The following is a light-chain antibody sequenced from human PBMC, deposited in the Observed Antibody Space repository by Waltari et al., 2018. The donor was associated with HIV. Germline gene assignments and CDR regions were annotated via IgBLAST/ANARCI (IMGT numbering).Light chain of an antibody. Sequence: EIQMAQSPSSVTGSVGDRVTITCRASQSIGSSLAWYQHQPGEAPKLLIFGASRLESWVPPRFVGSGSGTEFALTISSLQTEDSATYYCQQADSFPHTFGGGTKVEV. J-gene: IGKJ4*01. CDR2: GAS. V-gene: IGKV1-12*01. CDR3: QQADSFPHT. CDR1: QSIGSS.